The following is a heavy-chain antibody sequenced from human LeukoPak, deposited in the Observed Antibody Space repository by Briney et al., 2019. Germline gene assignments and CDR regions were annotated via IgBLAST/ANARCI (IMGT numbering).Heavy chain of an antibody. V-gene: IGHV1-18*01. CDR2: ISAYNGNT. Sequence: GASVKVSCKASGYTFTSYGMSWVRQAPGQGLEWMGWISAYNGNTNYAQKLQGRVTMTTDTSTSTAHMELRSLRSDDTAVYYCARVSADDYYYYYYYMDVWGKGTTVTVSS. CDR3: ARVSADDYYYYYYYMDV. CDR1: GYTFTSYG. D-gene: IGHD1-1*01. J-gene: IGHJ6*03.